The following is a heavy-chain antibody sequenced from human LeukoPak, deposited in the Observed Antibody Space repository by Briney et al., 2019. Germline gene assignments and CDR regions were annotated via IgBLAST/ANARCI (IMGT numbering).Heavy chain of an antibody. V-gene: IGHV3-53*01. Sequence: GGSLRLSCAASGFTVSSNYMSWVRQAPGKGLEWVSVIYSGGSTYYADSVKGRFTISRDNSKNTLYLQMNNLRAEDTAVYYCARKLWPDAFDIWGQGTMVTVPS. J-gene: IGHJ3*02. CDR1: GFTVSSNY. CDR3: ARKLWPDAFDI. D-gene: IGHD3-10*01. CDR2: IYSGGST.